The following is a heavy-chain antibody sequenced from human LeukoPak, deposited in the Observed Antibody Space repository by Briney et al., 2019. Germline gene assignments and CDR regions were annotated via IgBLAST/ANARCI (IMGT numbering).Heavy chain of an antibody. CDR3: ARALSPDIAAAGPGVDY. J-gene: IGHJ4*02. CDR2: ISAYNGNT. CDR1: GYTFTSYG. V-gene: IGHV1-18*01. Sequence: GASVKVSCKASGYTFTSYGISWVRQAPGQGLEWMGWISAYNGNTNYAQKLQGRVTMTTDTSTSTAYMELRSLRSDDTAVYYCARALSPDIAAAGPGVDYWGQGTLVTVSS. D-gene: IGHD6-13*01.